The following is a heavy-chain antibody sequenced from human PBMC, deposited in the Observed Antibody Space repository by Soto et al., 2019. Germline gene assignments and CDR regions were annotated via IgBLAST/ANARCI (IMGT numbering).Heavy chain of an antibody. Sequence: QVQLVQSGAEVKRPGSSVKVSCKASGGAFNNYAIYWVRQAPGQGLEWLGTIVPVFPSVYYAPRFQGRLTTTADRSTDTVYMMLTSLKSEDTAVYYCAREMPSTAAAYFYYGLNIWGQGTSVYVSS. CDR2: IVPVFPSV. V-gene: IGHV1-69*18. CDR1: GGAFNNYA. CDR3: AREMPSTAAAYFYYGLNI. J-gene: IGHJ6*01. D-gene: IGHD6-13*01.